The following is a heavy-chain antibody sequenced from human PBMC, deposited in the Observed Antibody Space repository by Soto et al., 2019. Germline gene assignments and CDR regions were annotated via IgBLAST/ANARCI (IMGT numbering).Heavy chain of an antibody. CDR3: ARDRGIAAAGV. V-gene: IGHV4-4*02. CDR2: IYHSGST. D-gene: IGHD6-13*01. CDR1: GGSISSTNW. Sequence: QVQLQESGPGLVKPSGTLSLTCAVSGGSISSTNWWSWVRQPPGKGLEWIGEIYHSGSTNYNPSFKSRVTISVDKSTNQFSLKLTSVTAADTAVYYCARDRGIAAAGVWGQGTLVTVSS. J-gene: IGHJ4*02.